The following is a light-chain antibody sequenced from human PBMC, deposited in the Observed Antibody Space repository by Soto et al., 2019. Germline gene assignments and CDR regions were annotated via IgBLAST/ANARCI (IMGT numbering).Light chain of an antibody. CDR3: QQRINWPLIT. Sequence: EIVLTQSPGTLSLSPGERATLSCRASRSVDVHLAWFQQKVGQAPRLLIYDASNRATGIPARFSGSGSGTDFTLTISSLEPEDFAVYYCQQRINWPLITFGQGTRLEIK. J-gene: IGKJ5*01. V-gene: IGKV3-11*01. CDR2: DAS. CDR1: RSVDVH.